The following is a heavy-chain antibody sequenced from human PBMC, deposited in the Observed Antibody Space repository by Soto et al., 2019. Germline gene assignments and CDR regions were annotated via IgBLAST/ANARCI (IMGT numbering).Heavy chain of an antibody. CDR2: IWYDGSKK. Sequence: QVQLVESGGGVVQPGRSLRLSCAASGFTFSSYGLHWVRQAPGKGLEWVAVIWYDGSKKYYADSVKGRFTISRDNSKNTLYLQMNRLRAEDTAVYYCARVSRSGYYPKYWGQGTLVTVSS. J-gene: IGHJ4*02. V-gene: IGHV3-33*01. D-gene: IGHD3-3*01. CDR3: ARVSRSGYYPKY. CDR1: GFTFSSYG.